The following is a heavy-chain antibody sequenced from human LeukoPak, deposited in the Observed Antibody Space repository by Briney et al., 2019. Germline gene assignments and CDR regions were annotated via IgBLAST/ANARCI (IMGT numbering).Heavy chain of an antibody. V-gene: IGHV3-21*01. Sequence: GGSLRLSCAASGFTFSTYSMNWVRQAPGKGLEWVSSISSSSSYIYYADSVKGRFTISRDNAKNSLYLQMNSLRAEDTAVYYRARYERSRRGCDYWGQGTLVTVSS. CDR2: ISSSSSYI. D-gene: IGHD3-22*01. CDR1: GFTFSTYS. J-gene: IGHJ4*02. CDR3: ARYERSRRGCDY.